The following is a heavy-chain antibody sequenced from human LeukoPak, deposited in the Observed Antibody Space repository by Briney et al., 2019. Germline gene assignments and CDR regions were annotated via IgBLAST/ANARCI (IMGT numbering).Heavy chain of an antibody. CDR3: ATSGYCSGGSCRTHFQH. D-gene: IGHD2-15*01. Sequence: ASVKVSCKASGHTFTGYYMHWVRQAPGQGLEWMGWINPNSGGTNYAQKFQGRVTMTRDTSIGTAFMELSRLRSDDTAVYYCATSGYCSGGSCRTHFQHWGQGTLVTVSS. CDR2: INPNSGGT. V-gene: IGHV1-2*02. J-gene: IGHJ1*01. CDR1: GHTFTGYY.